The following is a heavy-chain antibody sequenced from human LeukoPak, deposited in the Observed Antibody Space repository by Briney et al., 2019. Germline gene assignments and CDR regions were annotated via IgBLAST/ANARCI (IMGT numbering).Heavy chain of an antibody. CDR2: IRSSDDST. V-gene: IGHV3-23*01. Sequence: GGSLRLSCAASGFTFSSYGMTWVRQAPGRGLEWVSYIRSSDDSTYYADSVKGRFTISRDNSMNTLYLQMNSLRAEDMAVYYCAKGSRSSRPYYFDFWGRGTLVTVSS. CDR3: AKGSRSSRPYYFDF. J-gene: IGHJ4*02. D-gene: IGHD3-10*01. CDR1: GFTFSSYG.